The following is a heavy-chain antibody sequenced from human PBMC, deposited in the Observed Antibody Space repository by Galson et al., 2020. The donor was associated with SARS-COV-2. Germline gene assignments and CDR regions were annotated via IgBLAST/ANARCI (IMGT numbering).Heavy chain of an antibody. D-gene: IGHD3-3*01. J-gene: IGHJ6*04. CDR2: ISSSSSTI. CDR3: ARDLGYDFWSGYSRTMDV. V-gene: IGHV3-48*01. Sequence: GGSLRPSCAASGFTFSSSSMNWVRQAPGKGLEWVSYISSSSSTIYYADSVKGRFTISRDNAKNSLYLQMNSLRAEDTAVYYCARDLGYDFWSGYSRTMDVWGKGTTVTVSS. CDR1: GFTFSSSS.